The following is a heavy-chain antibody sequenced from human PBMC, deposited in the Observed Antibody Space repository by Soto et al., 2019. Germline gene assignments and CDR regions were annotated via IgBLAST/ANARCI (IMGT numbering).Heavy chain of an antibody. V-gene: IGHV1-24*01. CDR1: GYNLTELY. Sequence: AAVKVSCRGSGYNLTELYMHWVRQAPGKGLEWVGGFDPEDGETMNAQKFQGRVTMTEDTSTDTAYMELSSLRSEDTAVYYCATFVSASRPAPATDAFDTWGQGTMVTVSS. J-gene: IGHJ3*02. D-gene: IGHD2-15*01. CDR3: ATFVSASRPAPATDAFDT. CDR2: FDPEDGET.